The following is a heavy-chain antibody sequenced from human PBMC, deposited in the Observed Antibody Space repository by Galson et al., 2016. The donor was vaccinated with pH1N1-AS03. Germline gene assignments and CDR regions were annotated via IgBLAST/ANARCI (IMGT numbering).Heavy chain of an antibody. Sequence: SLRLSCATSGFTFSSYAMFWVRQAPGKGLEWVSSISGSGISTYYADSVKGRFTISRDNSRNRVYLQMNSLRVEDTATYYSAKDQSHPIPLSGALSWGQGALVTVSP. V-gene: IGHV3-23*01. CDR3: AKDQSHPIPLSGALS. D-gene: IGHD6-19*01. CDR2: ISGSGIST. CDR1: GFTFSSYA. J-gene: IGHJ5*02.